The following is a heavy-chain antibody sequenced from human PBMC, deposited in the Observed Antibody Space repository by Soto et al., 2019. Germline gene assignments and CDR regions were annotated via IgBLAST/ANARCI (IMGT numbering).Heavy chain of an antibody. V-gene: IGHV3-49*03. J-gene: IGHJ4*02. D-gene: IGHD3-9*01. CDR1: GFTFGDYA. Sequence: GGSLRLSCTASGFTFGDYAMSWFRQAPGKGLEWVGFIRSKAYGGTTEYAASVKGRFTISRDDSKSIAYLQMNSLKTEDTAVYYCTRCHGYYDILTGYYNGLGYYFDYWGQGTLVTVSS. CDR3: TRCHGYYDILTGYYNGLGYYFDY. CDR2: IRSKAYGGTT.